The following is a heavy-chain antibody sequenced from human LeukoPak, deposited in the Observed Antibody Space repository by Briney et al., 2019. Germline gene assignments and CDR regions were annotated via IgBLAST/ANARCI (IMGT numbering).Heavy chain of an antibody. V-gene: IGHV4-61*02. D-gene: IGHD6-6*01. J-gene: IGHJ6*03. CDR2: IYTSGST. CDR1: GGSISSGSYY. Sequence: PSQTLSLTCTVSGGSISSGSYYWSWIRQPAGKGLEWIGRIYTSGSTNYNPSLKSRVTISVDTSKNQFSLKLSSVTAADTAVYYCAREYSSSSAYYYYYMYVWGKGTTVTVSS. CDR3: AREYSSSSAYYYYYMYV.